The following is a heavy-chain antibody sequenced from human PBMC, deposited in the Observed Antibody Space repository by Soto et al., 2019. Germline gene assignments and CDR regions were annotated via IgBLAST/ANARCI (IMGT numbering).Heavy chain of an antibody. V-gene: IGHV4-31*03. CDR1: GGSISGGNYY. CDR3: ARDRGFGMDV. Sequence: QVQLQESGPGLVKPSQTLSLTCTVSGGSISGGNYYWNWIRQHPGKGLEWIGYIFTSGSGSTYYNPSLKSRFIISVDTSNNQSSLRLNSVTAADTAVYYCARDRGFGMDVWGQGTTVPVSS. CDR2: IFTSGSGST. J-gene: IGHJ6*02.